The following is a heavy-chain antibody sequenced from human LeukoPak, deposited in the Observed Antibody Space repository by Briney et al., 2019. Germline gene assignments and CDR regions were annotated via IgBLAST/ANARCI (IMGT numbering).Heavy chain of an antibody. CDR3: ATYRQVLLPFES. V-gene: IGHV3-23*01. CDR2: ISGVGRST. Sequence: GGTLRLSCAASGFTFSSYGMNWVRQAPGKGLEWVSTISGVGRSTYYADSVRGRFTISRDNSKSTLSLQMNSLRAEDTAIYYCATYRQVLLPFESWGQGTLVTVSS. D-gene: IGHD2-8*02. CDR1: GFTFSSYG. J-gene: IGHJ4*02.